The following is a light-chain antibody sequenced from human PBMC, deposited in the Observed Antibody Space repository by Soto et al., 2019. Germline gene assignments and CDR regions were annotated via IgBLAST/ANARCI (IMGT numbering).Light chain of an antibody. CDR1: QSLLHSNGHNY. J-gene: IGKJ3*01. V-gene: IGKV2-28*01. CDR3: MEALQTPFT. CDR2: SGS. Sequence: DIVMTQSPLSLPVTPGEPASISCRSSQSLLHSNGHNYLDWYLQKPGQSPQLLIYSGSNRASGVPDRFSGSGSGTDSTLKISRVEAEDVGVYYCMEALQTPFTFGPGTKVDIK.